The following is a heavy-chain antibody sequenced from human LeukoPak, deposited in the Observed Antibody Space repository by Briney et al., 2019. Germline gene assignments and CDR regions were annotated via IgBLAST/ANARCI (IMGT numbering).Heavy chain of an antibody. Sequence: GGSLRLSCAASGLTFSSYSMNWDRQAPGKGLEWVSYITSSSITIYYADSVKGRFTISRDNAKNSLYLQMNSLRDEDTAVYYCARDCPYGDYPFDYWGQGTLVTVSS. CDR3: ARDCPYGDYPFDY. CDR2: ITSSSITI. D-gene: IGHD4-17*01. V-gene: IGHV3-48*02. CDR1: GLTFSSYS. J-gene: IGHJ4*02.